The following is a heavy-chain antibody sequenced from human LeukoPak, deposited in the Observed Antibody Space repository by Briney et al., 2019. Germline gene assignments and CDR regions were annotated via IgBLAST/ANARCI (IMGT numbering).Heavy chain of an antibody. CDR2: ISYDGSNN. CDR1: GFTFSSYA. D-gene: IGHD3-3*01. J-gene: IGHJ6*03. CDR3: AREAYDDFWSGSWRYYYYMDV. Sequence: GGSLRLSCAASGFTFSSYAMHWVRQAPGKGLEWAADISYDGSNNYYADSVKGRFTISRDNSKNSLYLQMNSLRAEDTAVYYCAREAYDDFWSGSWRYYYYMDVWGKGTTVTVSS. V-gene: IGHV3-30*07.